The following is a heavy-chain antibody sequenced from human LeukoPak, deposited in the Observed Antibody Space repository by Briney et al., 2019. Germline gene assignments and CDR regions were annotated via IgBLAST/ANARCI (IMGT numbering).Heavy chain of an antibody. Sequence: PSETLSLTRTVSGGSISSYYWSWIRQPPGKGLEWIGYMYYSGAINYNPSLESRVTISVDTSKNQFSLKLSSVTAADTAMYYCARAWATDYFDYWGQGTLVTVSS. CDR2: MYYSGAI. CDR1: GGSISSYY. J-gene: IGHJ4*02. CDR3: ARAWATDYFDY. V-gene: IGHV4-59*01.